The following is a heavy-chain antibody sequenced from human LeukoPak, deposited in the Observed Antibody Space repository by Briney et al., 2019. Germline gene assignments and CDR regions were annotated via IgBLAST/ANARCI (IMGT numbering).Heavy chain of an antibody. Sequence: PGGSLRLSCAASGFTFSSYAMSWVRQAPGKGLEWVSGTSGSGTGTYYADSVKGRFTISRDNSKNTLYLQMSSLRAEDTAIFYCTKESRSSGGHYYDYWGQGTLVTVSS. CDR2: TSGSGTGT. CDR3: TKESRSSGGHYYDY. J-gene: IGHJ4*02. D-gene: IGHD6-13*01. CDR1: GFTFSSYA. V-gene: IGHV3-23*01.